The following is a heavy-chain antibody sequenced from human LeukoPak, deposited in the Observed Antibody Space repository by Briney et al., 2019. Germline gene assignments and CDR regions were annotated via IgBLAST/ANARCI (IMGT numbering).Heavy chain of an antibody. V-gene: IGHV4-39*01. CDR1: GGSISSSSYY. CDR2: IYYSGST. J-gene: IGHJ4*02. CDR3: ARDSYGSVGY. D-gene: IGHD5-18*01. Sequence: PSETLSLTCTVSGGSISSSSYYWGWIRQPPGKGLEWIGSIYYSGSTYYNPSLKSRATISVDTSKNQFSLKLSSVTAADTAVYYCARDSYGSVGYWGQGTLVTVSS.